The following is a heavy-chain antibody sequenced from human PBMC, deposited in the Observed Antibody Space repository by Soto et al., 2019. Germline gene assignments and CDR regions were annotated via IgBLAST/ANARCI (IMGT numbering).Heavy chain of an antibody. Sequence: GGSLRLSCAASGFTFDNYVMTWFRQAPGKGLEWVSDISRSGDTSYYADSAKGRFTISRDNSKSRLYLQMNSLRAEDTAVYYCGRSEYIGVASPDLWGRGTLVTVSS. CDR1: GFTFDNYV. CDR3: GRSEYIGVASPDL. V-gene: IGHV3-23*01. CDR2: ISRSGDTS. J-gene: IGHJ2*01. D-gene: IGHD2-15*01.